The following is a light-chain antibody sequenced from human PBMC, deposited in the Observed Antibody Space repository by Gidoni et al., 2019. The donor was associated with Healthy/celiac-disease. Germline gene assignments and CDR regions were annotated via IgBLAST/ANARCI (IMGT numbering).Light chain of an antibody. Sequence: NFMLTHPHPVSESPGKTVTISCTRSSGSIASNYVQWYQQRPGSSPTTVIYEDNQRPSGVPDRFSGSIDSSSNSASLTISGLKTEDEADYYCQSYDSSTVVFGGGTKLTVL. CDR2: EDN. J-gene: IGLJ2*01. V-gene: IGLV6-57*01. CDR3: QSYDSSTVV. CDR1: SGSIASNY.